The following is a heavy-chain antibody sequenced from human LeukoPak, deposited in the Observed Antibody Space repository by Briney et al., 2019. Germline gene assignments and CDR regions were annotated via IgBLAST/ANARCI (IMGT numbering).Heavy chain of an antibody. CDR1: GGTFSSYA. V-gene: IGHV1-69*13. Sequence: GASVKVSCKASGGTFSSYAISWVRQAPGQGLEWMGGIIPIFGTANYAQKFQGRVTITADESTSTAYMELSSLRSEDTAVYYCARDTDYSNPFYFDYWGQGTLVTVSS. CDR2: IIPIFGTA. D-gene: IGHD4-11*01. J-gene: IGHJ4*02. CDR3: ARDTDYSNPFYFDY.